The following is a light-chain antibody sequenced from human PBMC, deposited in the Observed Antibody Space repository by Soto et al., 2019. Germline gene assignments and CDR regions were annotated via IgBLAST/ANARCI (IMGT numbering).Light chain of an antibody. J-gene: IGKJ4*01. CDR3: QQRSNWPST. CDR2: DAS. V-gene: IGKV3-11*01. Sequence: EIVLTQSPATLSLSPGNRATLSCRASQSVSGYLAWSQQKPGQAPMLLHYDASNGSTGIPARFSGSGSGTDFTLTITSLVPDDARVYDGQQRSNWPSTVGGGTKVVI. CDR1: QSVSGY.